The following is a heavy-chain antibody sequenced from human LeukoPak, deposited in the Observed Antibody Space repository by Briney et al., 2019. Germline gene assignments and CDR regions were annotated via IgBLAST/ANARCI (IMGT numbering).Heavy chain of an antibody. V-gene: IGHV3-30-3*01. CDR2: ISYDGSNK. CDR3: AREVEMATTRSYYFDY. Sequence: PGGSLRLSCAASGFTFSSYAMHWVRQAPGKGLEWVAVISYDGSNKYYADSVKGRFTISRDNSKNTLYLQMNSLRAEDTAVYYCAREVEMATTRSYYFDYWGQGTLVTVSS. D-gene: IGHD5-12*01. CDR1: GFTFSSYA. J-gene: IGHJ4*02.